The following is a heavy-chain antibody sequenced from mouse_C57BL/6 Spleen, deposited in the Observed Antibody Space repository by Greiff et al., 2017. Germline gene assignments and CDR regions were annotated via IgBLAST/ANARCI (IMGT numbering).Heavy chain of an antibody. CDR3: ARGDYDYDWAWFAY. D-gene: IGHD2-4*01. J-gene: IGHJ3*01. V-gene: IGHV1-39*01. CDR2: INPNYGTT. CDR1: GYSFTDYN. Sequence: EVQLVESGPELVKPGASVKISCKASGYSFTDYNMNWVKQSNGKSLEWIGVINPNYGTTSYNQKFKGKATLTVDQSSSTAYMQLNSLTSEDSAVXYCARGDYDYDWAWFAYWGQGTLVTVSA.